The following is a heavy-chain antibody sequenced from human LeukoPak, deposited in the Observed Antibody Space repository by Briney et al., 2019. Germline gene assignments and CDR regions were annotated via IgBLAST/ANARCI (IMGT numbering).Heavy chain of an antibody. CDR3: ARSGSYSVDY. D-gene: IGHD1-26*01. V-gene: IGHV4-34*01. CDR2: INHSGST. J-gene: IGHJ4*02. Sequence: GSLRLSCAASGLTFSNYGIHRVRQPPGKGLEWIGEINHSGSTNYNPSLKSRVTISVDTSKNQFSLKLSSVAAADTAVYYCARSGSYSVDYWGQGTLVTVSS. CDR1: GLTFSNYG.